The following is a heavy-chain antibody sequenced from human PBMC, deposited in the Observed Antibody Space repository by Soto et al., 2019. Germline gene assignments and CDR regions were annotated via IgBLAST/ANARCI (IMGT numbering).Heavy chain of an antibody. CDR1: GDIVSSNSAA. D-gene: IGHD3-22*01. CDR3: ARVHASVTYYYDSSGYGNAFDI. J-gene: IGHJ3*02. CDR2: TYYRSKWYN. V-gene: IGHV6-1*01. Sequence: SQTLSLTCAISGDIVSSNSAAWNWIRQSPSRGLEWLGRTYYRSKWYNDYAVSVKSRITITPDTSKNQFSLQLNSVTPDDTAVYYCARVHASVTYYYDSSGYGNAFDIWGQGTMVTVSS.